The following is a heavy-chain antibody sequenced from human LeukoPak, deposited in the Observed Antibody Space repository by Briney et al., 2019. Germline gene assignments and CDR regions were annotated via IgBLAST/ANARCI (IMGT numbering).Heavy chain of an antibody. Sequence: GGSLRLSCAASGFTFSSYSMNWVRQAPGKGLEWVSSISTSSSYKYYADSLKGRSTISRDNAKNSLYLQMNSLRAEDTAVYYCARAHGPQWAFDIWGQGTAVTVSS. CDR2: ISTSSSYK. CDR3: ARAHGPQWAFDI. D-gene: IGHD6-19*01. J-gene: IGHJ3*02. V-gene: IGHV3-21*01. CDR1: GFTFSSYS.